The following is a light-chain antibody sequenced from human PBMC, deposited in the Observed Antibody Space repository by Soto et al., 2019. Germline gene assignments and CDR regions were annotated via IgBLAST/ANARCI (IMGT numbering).Light chain of an antibody. J-gene: IGKJ3*01. V-gene: IGKV1-5*01. CDR3: QQYNSYST. CDR1: QSIGSW. Sequence: DIQMTQSPSTLSASVGDRVTITCRASQSIGSWLAWYQQKPGKAPKVLIYDASSLESGVPSRFSGSGSGTEFTLTISSLQPDDFATYYCQQYNSYSTIGPGTKVDIK. CDR2: DAS.